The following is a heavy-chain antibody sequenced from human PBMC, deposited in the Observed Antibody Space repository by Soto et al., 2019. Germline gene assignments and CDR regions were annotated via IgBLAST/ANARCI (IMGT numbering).Heavy chain of an antibody. D-gene: IGHD2-21*01. CDR2: ISYDGSNK. J-gene: IGHJ4*01. CDR1: GFTFSSYG. V-gene: IGHV3-30*18. Sequence: PGGSLRLSCAASGFTFSSYGMHWVRQAPGKGLEWVAVISYDGSNKYYADSVKGRFTISRDNSKNTLYLQMNSLRAEDTAVYYCAKGRPTDSPFDYWGHGTLVTVSS. CDR3: AKGRPTDSPFDY.